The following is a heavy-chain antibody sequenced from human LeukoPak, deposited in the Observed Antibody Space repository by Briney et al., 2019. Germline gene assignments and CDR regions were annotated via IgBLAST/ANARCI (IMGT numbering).Heavy chain of an antibody. CDR2: ISPEGSDK. J-gene: IGHJ4*02. Sequence: GGSLRLSCAASGFSFSGYWMRWVRQAPGKGLEWVANISPEGSDKYYKDSVKGRFTVSGDNAKDSLYLQMNSLRAEDTAVYFCARVQVAVQSVFDYFDYWGQGTLVTVSS. CDR1: GFSFSGYW. V-gene: IGHV3-7*01. D-gene: IGHD2-2*01. CDR3: ARVQVAVQSVFDYFDY.